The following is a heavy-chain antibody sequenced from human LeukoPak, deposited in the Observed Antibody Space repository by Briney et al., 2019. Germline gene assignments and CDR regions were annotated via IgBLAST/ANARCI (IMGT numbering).Heavy chain of an antibody. V-gene: IGHV3-21*01. J-gene: IGHJ4*02. CDR1: GFTFSSYS. CDR3: AREAVRGFINFDY. D-gene: IGHD3-10*01. Sequence: GGSLSLSCAASGFTFSSYSMNWVREAPGKGVEWVSSISSSSSDIYYADSVKGGFTISRDNAKLSLYLQMNSLRAEDTAVYYCAREAVRGFINFDYWGQGTLVTVSS. CDR2: ISSSSSDI.